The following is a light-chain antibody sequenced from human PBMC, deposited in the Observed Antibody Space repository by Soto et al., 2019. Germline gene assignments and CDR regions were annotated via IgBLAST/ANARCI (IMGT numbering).Light chain of an antibody. V-gene: IGLV1-47*01. J-gene: IGLJ3*02. CDR2: RNN. CDR1: SSNIGSNY. CDR3: AAWDDSLSGWV. Sequence: QSVLTQPPSASGTPGQRVTISCYGSSSNIGSNYVYWYQQLLGTAPKLLIYRNNQRPSGVPDRFSGSKSGASASLAISGLRSEDEADYYCAAWDDSLSGWVFGGGTKLTVL.